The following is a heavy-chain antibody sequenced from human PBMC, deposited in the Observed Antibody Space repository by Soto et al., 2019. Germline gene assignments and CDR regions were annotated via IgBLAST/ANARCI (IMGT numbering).Heavy chain of an antibody. CDR1: GFTFSSYA. Sequence: GGSLRLSCAASGFTFSSYAMSWVRQAPGKGLEWVSTITGIGSGGDTFYADSVKGRFTVSRDNAKNTLYLQMNSLRAEDTVVYYCAKLDGYIYYVDHWGQGTLVTVAS. CDR2: ITGIGSGGDT. V-gene: IGHV3-23*01. D-gene: IGHD5-18*01. CDR3: AKLDGYIYYVDH. J-gene: IGHJ4*02.